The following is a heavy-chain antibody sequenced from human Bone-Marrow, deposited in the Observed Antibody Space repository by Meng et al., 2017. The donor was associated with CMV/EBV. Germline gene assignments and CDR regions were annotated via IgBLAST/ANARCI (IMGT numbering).Heavy chain of an antibody. CDR1: GYNLTGYY. Sequence: KTSGYNLTGYYMHWVLQAPGQGLEWMEWINTNSGGTNYAQKFQGRVTMTRDTSISTAYMELSRLRPDDTAVYYCARASYSSSWYLSDYWGQGTLVTVSS. D-gene: IGHD6-13*01. CDR2: INTNSGGT. V-gene: IGHV1-2*02. J-gene: IGHJ4*02. CDR3: ARASYSSSWYLSDY.